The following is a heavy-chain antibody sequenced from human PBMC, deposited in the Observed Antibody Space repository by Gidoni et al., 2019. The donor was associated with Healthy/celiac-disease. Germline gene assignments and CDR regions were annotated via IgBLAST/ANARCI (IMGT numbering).Heavy chain of an antibody. Sequence: QLQLQESGPGLVKPSETLSLTCTVSGGSISSSSYYWGWIRQPPGKGLEWIGSIYYSGSTYYNPSLKSRVTISVDTSKNQFSLKLSSVTAADTAVYYCATGLAVAGIDYWGQGTLVTVSS. CDR1: GGSISSSSYY. CDR3: ATGLAVAGIDY. D-gene: IGHD6-19*01. J-gene: IGHJ4*02. V-gene: IGHV4-39*01. CDR2: IYYSGST.